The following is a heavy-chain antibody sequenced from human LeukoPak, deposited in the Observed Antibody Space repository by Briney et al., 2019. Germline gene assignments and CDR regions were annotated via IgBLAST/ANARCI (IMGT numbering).Heavy chain of an antibody. CDR3: AKELSGYAHAFDI. Sequence: PGRSLRLSCAASGFTFSSYGMHWVRQAPGKGLEWVAVISYDGSNKYYADSVKGRFTISRDNSKNTLYLQMNSLRAEDTAVYYCAKELSGYAHAFDIWGQGTMVTVSS. J-gene: IGHJ3*02. CDR2: ISYDGSNK. V-gene: IGHV3-30*18. CDR1: GFTFSSYG. D-gene: IGHD5-12*01.